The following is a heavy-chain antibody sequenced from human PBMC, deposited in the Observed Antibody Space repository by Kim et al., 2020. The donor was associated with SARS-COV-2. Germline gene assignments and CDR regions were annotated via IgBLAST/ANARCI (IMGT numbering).Heavy chain of an antibody. V-gene: IGHV4-59*13. CDR1: GGSISSYY. CDR2: SYYSGST. J-gene: IGHJ6*02. CDR3: ARAPRRVWLSVLYGMDV. Sequence: SETLSLTCTVSGGSISSYYWSWIRQPPGKGLEWIGYSYYSGSTNYNPTLKSRVTISVDTSKNQFSLKLSSVTAADTAVYYCARAPRRVWLSVLYGMDVWGQGTTVTVSS. D-gene: IGHD3-22*01.